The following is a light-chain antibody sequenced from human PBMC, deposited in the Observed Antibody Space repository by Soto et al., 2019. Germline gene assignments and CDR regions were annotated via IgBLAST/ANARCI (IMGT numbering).Light chain of an antibody. V-gene: IGKV3-11*01. CDR1: QSFSGY. Sequence: EIVLTQSPATLSLSPGERATLSCRASQSFSGYLAWYQQKPGQAPRLLIYDASKRATGIPARFSGSGYGTDFTLTISSLEPEDFAVYHCQQRSNWPPIFTFGPGTTVEIK. J-gene: IGKJ3*01. CDR3: QQRSNWPPIFT. CDR2: DAS.